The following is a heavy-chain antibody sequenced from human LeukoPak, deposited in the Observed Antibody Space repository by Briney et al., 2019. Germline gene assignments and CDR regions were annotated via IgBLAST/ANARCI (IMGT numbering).Heavy chain of an antibody. CDR2: ISSSSSYI. D-gene: IGHD1-7*01. V-gene: IGHV3-21*01. CDR3: ARVLYNWNYDATDAFDI. CDR1: GFTFSSYS. Sequence: GGSLRLSCAASGFTFSSYSMNWVRQAPGKGLEWVSSISSSSSYIYYADSVKGRFTISRDNAKNSLYLQMNSLRAEDTAVYYCARVLYNWNYDATDAFDIWGQGTMVSVSS. J-gene: IGHJ3*02.